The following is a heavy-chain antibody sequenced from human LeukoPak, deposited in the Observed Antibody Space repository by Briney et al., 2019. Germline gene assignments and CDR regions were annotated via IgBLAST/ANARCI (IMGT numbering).Heavy chain of an antibody. CDR2: IYYSGSS. Sequence: PSETLSLTCTVSGGSISSSNYYWGWIRQPPGKGLEWIGSIYYSGSSYYNPSLKSRVNISVDTSKNQFSLKLSSVTAADTAVYYCARGDGVWLKLYYFDYWGQGTLVTVSS. CDR1: GGSISSSNYY. CDR3: ARGDGVWLKLYYFDY. D-gene: IGHD2-8*01. J-gene: IGHJ4*02. V-gene: IGHV4-39*01.